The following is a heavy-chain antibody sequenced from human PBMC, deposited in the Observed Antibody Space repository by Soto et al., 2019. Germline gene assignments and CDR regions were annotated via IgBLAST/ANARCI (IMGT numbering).Heavy chain of an antibody. D-gene: IGHD1-26*01. CDR3: ARDQQSGSSNYYGMDV. CDR1: GFTFSSYW. V-gene: IGHV3-74*01. Sequence: GGSLRLSCAASGFTFSSYWMHWVRQAPGKGLVWVSRINSDGSSTSYADSVKGRFIISRDNAKNTLYLQMNSLRAEDTAVYYCARDQQSGSSNYYGMDVWGQGTTVTVSS. CDR2: INSDGSST. J-gene: IGHJ6*02.